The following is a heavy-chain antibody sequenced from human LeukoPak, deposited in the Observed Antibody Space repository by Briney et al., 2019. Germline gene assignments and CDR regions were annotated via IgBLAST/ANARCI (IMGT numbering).Heavy chain of an antibody. Sequence: GGSLRLSCAASGFTFSSYSMNWVRQAPGKGLEWVSSISSSSSYIYYADSVKGRFTISRDNAKNSPYLQMNSLQTEDTAVYYCTTDAPTYCTSGKCYTGGNFDHWGQGTLVTVSS. D-gene: IGHD2-8*01. CDR1: GFTFSSYS. V-gene: IGHV3-21*03. J-gene: IGHJ4*02. CDR3: TTDAPTYCTSGKCYTGGNFDH. CDR2: ISSSSSYI.